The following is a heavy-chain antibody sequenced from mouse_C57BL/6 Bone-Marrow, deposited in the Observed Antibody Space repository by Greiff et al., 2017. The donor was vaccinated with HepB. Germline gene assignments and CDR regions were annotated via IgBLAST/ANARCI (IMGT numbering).Heavy chain of an antibody. J-gene: IGHJ3*01. CDR3: ARGWAWFAY. V-gene: IGHV1-50*01. CDR2: IDPSDSYT. CDR1: GYTFTSYW. Sequence: VQLQQPGAELVKPGASVKLSCKASGYTFTSYWMQWVKQRPGQGLEWIGEIDPSDSYTNYNQKFKGKATLTVDTSSSTAYMQLSSLTSEDSAVYYCARGWAWFAYWGQGTLVTVSA. D-gene: IGHD3-3*01.